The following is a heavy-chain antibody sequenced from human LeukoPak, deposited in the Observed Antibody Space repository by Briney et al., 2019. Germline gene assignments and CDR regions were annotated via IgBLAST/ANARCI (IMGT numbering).Heavy chain of an antibody. CDR3: AIEMGSSGYPFDY. J-gene: IGHJ4*02. CDR1: GFTFSSYE. V-gene: IGHV3-48*03. Sequence: GGSLRLSCAASGFTFSSYEMNWVRQAPGKGLEWVSYISSSGSTIYYADSVKGRFTISRDNAKNSLYLQMNSLRAEDTAVYYCAIEMGSSGYPFDYWGQGTLVTVSS. CDR2: ISSSGSTI. D-gene: IGHD3-22*01.